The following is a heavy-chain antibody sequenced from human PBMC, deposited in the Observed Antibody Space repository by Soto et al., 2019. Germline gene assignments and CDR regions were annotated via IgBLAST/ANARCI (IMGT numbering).Heavy chain of an antibody. J-gene: IGHJ4*02. D-gene: IGHD3-22*01. CDR2: ISSTTNYI. CDR3: VRARATDSRPDY. Sequence: GGSLRLSCAASGFTFTRYSMNWVRQAPGKGLEWVSSISSTTNYIYYGDSMKGRFTISRDNAKNSLYLEMNSLRVDDTAVYYCVRARATDSRPDYWGQGTLVTVSS. V-gene: IGHV3-21*06. CDR1: GFTFTRYS.